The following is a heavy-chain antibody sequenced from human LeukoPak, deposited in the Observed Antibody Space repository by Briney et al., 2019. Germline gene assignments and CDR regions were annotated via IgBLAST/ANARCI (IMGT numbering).Heavy chain of an antibody. D-gene: IGHD1-26*01. J-gene: IGHJ3*02. CDR3: ATTTSGGDAFDI. CDR1: GGSISNYY. CDR2: IYNSGST. Sequence: SETLSLTCTVSGGSISNYYWSWVRQPPGRGPQWIGYIYNSGSTDYNPSLKSRVTITVDTSNNQFSLNLRSVTAADTAVYYCATTTSGGDAFDIWGQGTMVTVSS. V-gene: IGHV4-59*01.